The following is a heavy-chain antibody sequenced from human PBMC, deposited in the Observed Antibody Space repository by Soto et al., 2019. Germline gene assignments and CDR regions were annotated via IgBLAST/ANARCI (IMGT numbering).Heavy chain of an antibody. CDR3: ARDLRPNPSWDAFDI. D-gene: IGHD6-6*01. J-gene: IGHJ3*02. V-gene: IGHV1-69*13. Sequence: GASVKVSCKASGGTFSSYAISWVRQAPGQGLEWMGGIIPIFGTANYAQKFQGRVTITADESTSTAYMELSSLRSEDTAVYYCARDLRPNPSWDAFDIWGQGTMVTVS. CDR2: IIPIFGTA. CDR1: GGTFSSYA.